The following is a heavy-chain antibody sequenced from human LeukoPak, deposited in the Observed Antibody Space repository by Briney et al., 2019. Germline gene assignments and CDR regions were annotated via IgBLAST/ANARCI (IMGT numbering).Heavy chain of an antibody. Sequence: PGGSLRLSCAASGFTFSDYWMHWVRQAPGKGLVWVSRINSDGSSTTYADSVKGRFTISRDNSKNTLYLQMNSLRAEDTAVYYCARVVGAIHGAFDIWGQGTMVTVSS. D-gene: IGHD1-26*01. J-gene: IGHJ3*02. V-gene: IGHV3-74*01. CDR2: INSDGSST. CDR1: GFTFSDYW. CDR3: ARVVGAIHGAFDI.